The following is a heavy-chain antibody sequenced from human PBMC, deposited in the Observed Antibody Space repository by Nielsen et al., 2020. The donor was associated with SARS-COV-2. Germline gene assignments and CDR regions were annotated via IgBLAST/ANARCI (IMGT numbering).Heavy chain of an antibody. CDR2: IYYSGST. D-gene: IGHD2-15*01. CDR3: ARERPGPVVGYYFDY. CDR1: GGSISSSSYY. Sequence: SETLSLTCTVSGGSISSSSYYWGWIRQPPGKGLEWIGSIYYSGSTYYNPSLKSRVTISVDTSKNQFSLKLSSVTAADTAVYYCARERPGPVVGYYFDYWGQGTLVTVSS. V-gene: IGHV4-39*07. J-gene: IGHJ4*02.